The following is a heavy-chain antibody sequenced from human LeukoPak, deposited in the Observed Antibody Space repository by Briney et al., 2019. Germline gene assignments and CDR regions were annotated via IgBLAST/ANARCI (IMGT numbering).Heavy chain of an antibody. V-gene: IGHV4-39*01. D-gene: IGHD2-21*02. J-gene: IGHJ4*02. CDR3: ARALSCGGDCYDEFDY. CDR1: GGSISSSSYY. CDR2: IYYSGST. Sequence: PSETLSLTCTVSGGSISSSSYYWGWIRQPPGKGLEWIGSIYYSGSTYYNPSLKSRVTISVDTSKNQFSLKLSSVTAADTAVYYCARALSCGGDCYDEFDYWAQGTLVTVSS.